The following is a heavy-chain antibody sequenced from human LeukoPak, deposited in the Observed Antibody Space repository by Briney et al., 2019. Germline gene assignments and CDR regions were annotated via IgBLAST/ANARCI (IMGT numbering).Heavy chain of an antibody. CDR3: ASYPLHGVY. CDR2: ISSSSSYI. V-gene: IGHV3-21*01. J-gene: IGHJ4*02. D-gene: IGHD3-16*01. Sequence: SGGSLRLSCAASGFTFSSYSMNWVRQAPGKGLEWVSSISSSSSYIYYADSAKGRFTISRDNAKNSLYLQMNSLRAEDTAVYYCASYPLHGVYWGQGTLVTVSS. CDR1: GFTFSSYS.